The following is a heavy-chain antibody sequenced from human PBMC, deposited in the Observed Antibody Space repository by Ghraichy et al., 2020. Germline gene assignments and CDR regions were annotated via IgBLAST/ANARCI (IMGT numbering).Heavy chain of an antibody. V-gene: IGHV3-74*01. D-gene: IGHD3-16*01. Sequence: GESLNISCAASGFTFSSYWMHWVRQAPGKGLVWVSRINSDGSSTSYADSVKGRFTISRDNAKNTLYLQMNSLRAEDTAVYYCARDFGGVPGDVWGQGTTVTVSS. CDR3: ARDFGGVPGDV. CDR1: GFTFSSYW. CDR2: INSDGSST. J-gene: IGHJ6*02.